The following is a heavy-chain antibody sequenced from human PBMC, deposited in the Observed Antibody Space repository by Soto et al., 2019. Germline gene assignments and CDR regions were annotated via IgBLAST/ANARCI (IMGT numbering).Heavy chain of an antibody. CDR1: GFTFSSYA. V-gene: IGHV3-30-3*01. CDR2: ISYDGSNK. CDR3: ARELALAGYYYYGMDV. D-gene: IGHD6-19*01. J-gene: IGHJ6*02. Sequence: PGGSLRLSCAASGFTFSSYAMHWVRQAPGKGLEWVAVISYDGSNKYYADSVKGRFTISRDNSKNTLYLQMNSLRAEDTAVYYCARELALAGYYYYGMDVWGQGTTVTVYS.